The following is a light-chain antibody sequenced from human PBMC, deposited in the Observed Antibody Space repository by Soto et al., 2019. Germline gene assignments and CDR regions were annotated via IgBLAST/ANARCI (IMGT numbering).Light chain of an antibody. CDR3: QQSFDTLPIT. V-gene: IGKV1-39*01. CDR1: QSISVY. CDR2: AAS. J-gene: IGKJ5*01. Sequence: DIQMTQYPSSLSASVGDRVTITCRASQSISVYLNWYQQKPGEAPKVLIYAASRLQSGVPSRFSGSGAGTDFTLTISSLQPEDFATYYCQQSFDTLPITFGQGTRLEI.